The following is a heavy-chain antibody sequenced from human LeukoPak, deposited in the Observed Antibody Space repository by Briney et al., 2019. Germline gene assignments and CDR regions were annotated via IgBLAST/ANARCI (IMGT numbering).Heavy chain of an antibody. Sequence: SETLSRTCTVSGGSISSYYWNWIRQPPGKGLEWIGYIYYSGSTDYNPSLKSRVTISVDTSKNQFSLNLSSVTAADTAVYYCARFPRTGYSSGWYGGYFDYWGQGTLVTVSS. D-gene: IGHD6-19*01. V-gene: IGHV4-59*01. CDR3: ARFPRTGYSSGWYGGYFDY. CDR1: GGSISSYY. J-gene: IGHJ4*02. CDR2: IYYSGST.